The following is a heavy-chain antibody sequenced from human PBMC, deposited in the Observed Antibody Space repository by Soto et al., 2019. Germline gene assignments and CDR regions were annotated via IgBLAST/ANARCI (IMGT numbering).Heavy chain of an antibody. CDR1: GGSISSSSYY. CDR3: ARHPGYYDSSGYYLSSLDY. CDR2: IYYSGST. Sequence: QLQLQESGPGLVKPSETLSLTCTVSGGSISSSSYYWGWIRQPPGKGLEWIGSIYYSGSTYYNPSLKSRVTISVDTSKNQFSLKLSSVTAADTAVYYCARHPGYYDSSGYYLSSLDYWGQGTLVTVSS. J-gene: IGHJ4*02. V-gene: IGHV4-39*01. D-gene: IGHD3-22*01.